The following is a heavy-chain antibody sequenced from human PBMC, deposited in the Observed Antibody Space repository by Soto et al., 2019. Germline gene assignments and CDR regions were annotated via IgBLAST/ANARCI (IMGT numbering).Heavy chain of an antibody. J-gene: IGHJ6*02. Sequence: SETLSLTCTVSGGSISSYYWSWIRKPPGKGLEWIGYIYYSGSTNYNPSLKSRVTISVDTSKNQFSLKLSSVTAADTAVYYCARDSGQQLVRETYYYYGMDVWGQGTTVTVS. CDR2: IYYSGST. V-gene: IGHV4-59*12. CDR3: ARDSGQQLVRETYYYYGMDV. CDR1: GGSISSYY. D-gene: IGHD6-13*01.